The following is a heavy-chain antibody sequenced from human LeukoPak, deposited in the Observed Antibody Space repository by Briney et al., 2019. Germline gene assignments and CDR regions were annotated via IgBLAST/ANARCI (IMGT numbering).Heavy chain of an antibody. Sequence: PGGSLRLSCAASGFTFRSYAMHWVRQAPGKGLEWVAVISYDGSNEYYADSVKGRFTISRDNSKNTLYLQMNSLRAEDTAVYYCASLLLWFGELLNPHDAFDIWGQGTMVTVSS. CDR3: ASLLLWFGELLNPHDAFDI. D-gene: IGHD3-10*01. J-gene: IGHJ3*02. CDR2: ISYDGSNE. V-gene: IGHV3-30-3*01. CDR1: GFTFRSYA.